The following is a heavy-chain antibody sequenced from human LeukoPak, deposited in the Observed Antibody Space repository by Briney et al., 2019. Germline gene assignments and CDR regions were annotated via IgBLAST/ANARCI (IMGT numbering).Heavy chain of an antibody. CDR1: GGSFSGYY. Sequence: SETLSLTCAVYGGSFSGYYWSWIRQPPGKGLEWIGEINHSGSTNYNPSLKSRVTISVDTSKNQFSLKLSSVTAADTAVYYCARTSTGGTIDYWGQGTLVTVSS. CDR2: INHSGST. CDR3: ARTSTGGTIDY. V-gene: IGHV4-34*01. D-gene: IGHD6-13*01. J-gene: IGHJ4*02.